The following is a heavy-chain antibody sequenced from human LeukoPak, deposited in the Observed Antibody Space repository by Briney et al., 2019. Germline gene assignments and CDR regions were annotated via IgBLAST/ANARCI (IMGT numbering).Heavy chain of an antibody. V-gene: IGHV3-23*01. CDR2: VSGSGGST. J-gene: IGHJ4*02. CDR3: ARDSSGWYYFDC. Sequence: GGSLRLSCAASGFTFTSYAMNWVRQAPGKGLEWVSVVSGSGGSTYYADSVKGRFTISRDNSKNTLYLQMNSLRAEDTAVYYCARDSSGWYYFDCWGQGTLVTVSS. CDR1: GFTFTSYA. D-gene: IGHD6-19*01.